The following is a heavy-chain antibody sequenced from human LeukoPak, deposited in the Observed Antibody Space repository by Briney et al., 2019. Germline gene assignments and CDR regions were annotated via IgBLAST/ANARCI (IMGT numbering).Heavy chain of an antibody. Sequence: SETLSLTCTVSGGSINSYYWGWIRQPPGKGLEWIGSIYYSGSTYYNPSLKSRVTISVDTSKSQFSLKLSSVTAADTAVYYCARVGYCSGGSCYSGGDAFDIWGQGTMVTVSS. D-gene: IGHD2-15*01. CDR3: ARVGYCSGGSCYSGGDAFDI. CDR2: IYYSGST. CDR1: GGSINSYY. V-gene: IGHV4-39*01. J-gene: IGHJ3*02.